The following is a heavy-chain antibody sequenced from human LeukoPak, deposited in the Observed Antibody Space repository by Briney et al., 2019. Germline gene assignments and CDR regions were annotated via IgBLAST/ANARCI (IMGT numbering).Heavy chain of an antibody. V-gene: IGHV1-18*01. CDR2: ISAYNGNT. J-gene: IGHJ4*02. CDR1: GYTFTSYG. D-gene: IGHD3-10*01. CDR3: ARQFGSGSYNRGDY. Sequence: GASVKVSCKAFGYTFTSYGSSWVRQAPGQGLEWMGWISAYNGNTNYAQKLQGRVTMTTDTSTSTAYMELRSLRSDDTAVYYCARQFGSGSYNRGDYWGQGTLVTVSS.